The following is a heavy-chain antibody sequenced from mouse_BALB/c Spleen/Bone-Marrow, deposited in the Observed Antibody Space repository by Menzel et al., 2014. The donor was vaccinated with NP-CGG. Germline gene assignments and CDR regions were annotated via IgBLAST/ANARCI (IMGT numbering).Heavy chain of an antibody. CDR1: GYAFTNYL. Sequence: QVQLQQPGAELVRPGTSVKVSCKASGYAFTNYLIEWVKQRPGQGLEWIGVTNPGSGGTNYNEKFEGKATLTADKSSSTAYMQLSSLTSDDSAVYFCARDGDYDEGYAMDYWGQGTSVTVSS. J-gene: IGHJ4*01. V-gene: IGHV1-54*01. CDR2: TNPGSGGT. CDR3: ARDGDYDEGYAMDY. D-gene: IGHD2-4*01.